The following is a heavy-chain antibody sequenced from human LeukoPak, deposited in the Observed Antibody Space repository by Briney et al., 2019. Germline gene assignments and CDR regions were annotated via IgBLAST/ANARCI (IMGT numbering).Heavy chain of an antibody. Sequence: GASVKVSCKASGYTFTSYYMHWVRHAPGQGLEWMGIINPSGGSTSYAQKFQGRVTMTRDTSTSTVYMELSSLRSEDTAVYYCARDGPYSSSPGPDAFDIWGQGTMVTVSS. D-gene: IGHD6-13*01. CDR2: INPSGGST. CDR3: ARDGPYSSSPGPDAFDI. V-gene: IGHV1-46*01. CDR1: GYTFTSYY. J-gene: IGHJ3*02.